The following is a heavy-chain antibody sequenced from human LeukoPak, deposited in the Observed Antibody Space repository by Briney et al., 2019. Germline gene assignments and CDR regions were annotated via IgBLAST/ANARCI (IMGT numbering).Heavy chain of an antibody. CDR3: AKCPPYCTNGICYTQKHYFDY. Sequence: GGSLRLSCAASGFTFSNYAMSWVRQAPGKGLEYVSAISGSGGSTYYADSVKGRFTISRDNSKNTLYLQMNSLRAEDTAVYSCAKCPPYCTNGICYTQKHYFDYWGQGTLVTVSS. J-gene: IGHJ4*02. D-gene: IGHD2-8*01. CDR2: ISGSGGST. CDR1: GFTFSNYA. V-gene: IGHV3-23*01.